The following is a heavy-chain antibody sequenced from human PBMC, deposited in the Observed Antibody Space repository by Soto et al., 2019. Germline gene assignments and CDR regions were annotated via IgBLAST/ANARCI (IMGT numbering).Heavy chain of an antibody. CDR2: MNPNSGNT. J-gene: IGHJ6*02. CDR1: GYTFTSYD. CDR3: ARAILPKRVTIFGVVIPRPYYYGMDV. Sequence: GASVKVSCKASGYTFTSYDINWVRQATGQGLEWMGWMNPNSGNTGYAQKFQGRVTMTRNTSISTAYMELSSLRSEDTAVYYCARAILPKRVTIFGVVIPRPYYYGMDVWGQGTTVTVSS. D-gene: IGHD3-3*01. V-gene: IGHV1-8*01.